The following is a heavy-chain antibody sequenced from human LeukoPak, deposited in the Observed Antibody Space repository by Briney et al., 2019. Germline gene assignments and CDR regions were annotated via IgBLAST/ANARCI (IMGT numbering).Heavy chain of an antibody. J-gene: IGHJ4*02. CDR1: GFTFSSYG. CDR2: ISYDGSNK. D-gene: IGHD4-17*01. Sequence: GGSLRLSCAASGFTFSSYGMHWVRQAPGKGLEWVAVISYDGSNKYYADSVKGRFTISRDNSKNTLYLQMNSLRAEDTAVYYCAKVYGDYVVAPADYWGQGTLVTVSS. V-gene: IGHV3-30*18. CDR3: AKVYGDYVVAPADY.